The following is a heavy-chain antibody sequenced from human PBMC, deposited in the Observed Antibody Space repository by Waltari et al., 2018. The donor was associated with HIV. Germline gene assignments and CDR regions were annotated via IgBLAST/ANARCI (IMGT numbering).Heavy chain of an antibody. CDR1: GYTFTNFY. V-gene: IGHV1-46*01. CDR3: ARGFSGFDY. Sequence: QVQLVQSGAEVKKPVASVKVSCKASGYTFTNFYMHWVRQAPVQGLDWMGIIDPSGGRTVYARKFQGRVTMTRDTSTSTLYMELSSLRSEDTAVYYCARGFSGFDYWGQGTLVTVSS. CDR2: IDPSGGRT. J-gene: IGHJ4*02.